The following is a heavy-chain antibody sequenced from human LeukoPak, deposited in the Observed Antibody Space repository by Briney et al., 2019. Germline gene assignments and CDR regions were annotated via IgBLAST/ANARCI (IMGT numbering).Heavy chain of an antibody. J-gene: IGHJ4*02. CDR3: ARDFDMGISPGDDFDF. D-gene: IGHD3-9*01. V-gene: IGHV3-74*01. Sequence: GGSLRLSCAASGFSFSKYWMHWVRQTPGEGLVWVARIKEDGTYTSYADSVKGRFTISRDNARNTVFLQMNSLRAEDTAVYYCARDFDMGISPGDDFDFWGQGTLVTVSS. CDR2: IKEDGTYT. CDR1: GFSFSKYW.